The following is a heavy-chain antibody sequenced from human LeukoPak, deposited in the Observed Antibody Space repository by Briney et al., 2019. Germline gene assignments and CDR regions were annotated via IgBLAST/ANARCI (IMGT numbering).Heavy chain of an antibody. CDR2: ISSSSSYI. V-gene: IGHV3-21*01. CDR3: AKARITMVRGPIDY. Sequence: GGSLRLSCAASGFTFSSYSMNWVRQAPGKGLEWVSSISSSSSYIYYADSVKGRFTISRDNSKNTLYLQMNSLRAEDTAVYYCAKARITMVRGPIDYWGQGTLVTVSS. CDR1: GFTFSSYS. D-gene: IGHD3-10*01. J-gene: IGHJ4*02.